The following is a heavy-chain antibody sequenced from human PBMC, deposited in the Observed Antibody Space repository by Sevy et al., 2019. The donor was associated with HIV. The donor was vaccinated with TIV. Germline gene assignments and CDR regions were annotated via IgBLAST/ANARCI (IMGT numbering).Heavy chain of an antibody. CDR2: IKSKSDGGTT. Sequence: GGSLRLSCAASGFSFRETWMSWVRQGPGKGLELVGRIKSKSDGGTTDYAAPVKGRFTISRDDSKTTLYLQMNSLKTEDTALYYCTTMGYHGDFDIWGQGTMVTVSS. D-gene: IGHD4-17*01. CDR1: GFSFRETW. CDR3: TTMGYHGDFDI. J-gene: IGHJ3*02. V-gene: IGHV3-15*01.